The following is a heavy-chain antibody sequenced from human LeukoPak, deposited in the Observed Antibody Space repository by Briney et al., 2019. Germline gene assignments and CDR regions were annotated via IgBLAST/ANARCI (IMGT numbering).Heavy chain of an antibody. CDR2: IYYSGST. CDR1: GASISSYY. J-gene: IGHJ4*02. V-gene: IGHV4-59*01. CDR3: ARESRATHFDY. Sequence: SETLSLTCTVSGASISSYYWSWIRQPPGKGLEWIGYIYYSGSTNYHPSLKSRVTISVDTSKNQFSLKLSSVTAADTAVYYCARESRATHFDYWGQGTLVTVSS.